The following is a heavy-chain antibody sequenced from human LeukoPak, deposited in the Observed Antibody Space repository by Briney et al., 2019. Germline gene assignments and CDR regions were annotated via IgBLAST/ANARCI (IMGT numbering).Heavy chain of an antibody. CDR1: GGTFSSYT. Sequence: ASVKVSCKASGGTFSSYTISWVRQAPGQGLEWMGRIIPILGIANYAQKFQGRVTITADKSTSTAYTELSSLRSEDTAVYYCARFYGPGSHDDYWGQGTLVTVSS. D-gene: IGHD3-10*01. CDR3: ARFYGPGSHDDY. V-gene: IGHV1-69*02. CDR2: IIPILGIA. J-gene: IGHJ4*02.